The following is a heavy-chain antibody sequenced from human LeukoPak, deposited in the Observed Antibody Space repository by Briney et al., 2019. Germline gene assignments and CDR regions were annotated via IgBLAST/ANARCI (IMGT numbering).Heavy chain of an antibody. CDR2: ISSDGGTT. J-gene: IGHJ4*02. V-gene: IGHV3-23*01. D-gene: IGHD6-13*01. CDR1: GLTFNSYA. CDR3: ASLYSTYY. Sequence: GGSLRLSCAASGLTFNSYALTWVRQALEKGLEWVSGISSDGGTTYYADSVKGRFAISRDNSKNTLYLQMNSLRAEDTALYYCASLYSTYYWGQGTLVTVSS.